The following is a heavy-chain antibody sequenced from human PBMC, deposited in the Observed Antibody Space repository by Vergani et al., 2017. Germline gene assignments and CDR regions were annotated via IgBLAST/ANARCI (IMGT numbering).Heavy chain of an antibody. CDR2: IWYDGSNK. Sequence: QVQLVESGGGVVQPGRSLRLSCAASGFTFSSYGMHWVRQAPGKGLEWVAIIWYDGSNKYYADSVKGRFTISRDNSKNTLYLQMNSLRAEDTAVYYCARLGTRGYSYGRTELDYWGQGTLVTVSS. D-gene: IGHD5-18*01. CDR3: ARLGTRGYSYGRTELDY. V-gene: IGHV3-33*01. J-gene: IGHJ4*02. CDR1: GFTFSSYG.